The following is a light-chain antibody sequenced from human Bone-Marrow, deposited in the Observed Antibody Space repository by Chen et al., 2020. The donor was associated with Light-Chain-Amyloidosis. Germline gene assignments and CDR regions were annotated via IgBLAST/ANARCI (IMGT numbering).Light chain of an antibody. CDR2: RNT. J-gene: IGLJ2*01. Sequence: SYELTQPPSVSVSPGQTARITCSGDDLPTKYAYWYRQKPGQAPVLVIHRNTERPSGISERFSGSSSGTTATLTISGFQAEDEADYHCQSADSSGTYEVIFGGGTKLTVL. CDR1: DLPTKY. V-gene: IGLV3-25*03. CDR3: QSADSSGTYEVI.